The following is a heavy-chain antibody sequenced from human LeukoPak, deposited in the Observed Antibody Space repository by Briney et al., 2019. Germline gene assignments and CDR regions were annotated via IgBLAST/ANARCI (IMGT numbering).Heavy chain of an antibody. J-gene: IGHJ6*02. CDR2: IYYSGST. D-gene: IGHD2-15*01. CDR3: ASISVRYCSGGSCLGGGMDV. Sequence: PSETLSLTCTVSGGSISSYYWSWIRQPPGKGLEWIGYIYYSGSTNYNPSLKSRVTISVDTSKNQFSLKLSSVTAADTAVYYCASISVRYCSGGSCLGGGMDVWGQGTTVTVSS. V-gene: IGHV4-59*12. CDR1: GGSISSYY.